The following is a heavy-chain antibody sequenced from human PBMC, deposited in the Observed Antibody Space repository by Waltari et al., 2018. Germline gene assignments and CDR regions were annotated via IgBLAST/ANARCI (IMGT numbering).Heavy chain of an antibody. Sequence: EVQLLESGGGLVQPGGSLRLSCAASGFTFSSYAMSWVRQAPGKGLEWVSAIRGSGGSTYYADSVKGRFTISRDNAKNSLYLQMNSLRAEDTAVYYCARDGNYYDSSGYYHYFDYWGQGTLVTVSS. CDR1: GFTFSSYA. D-gene: IGHD3-22*01. V-gene: IGHV3-23*01. CDR2: IRGSGGST. CDR3: ARDGNYYDSSGYYHYFDY. J-gene: IGHJ4*02.